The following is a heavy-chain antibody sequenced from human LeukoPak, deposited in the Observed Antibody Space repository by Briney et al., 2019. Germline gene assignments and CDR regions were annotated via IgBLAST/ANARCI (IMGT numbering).Heavy chain of an antibody. CDR1: GGSISSGDYY. D-gene: IGHD3-22*01. CDR3: ARDSVGDDSSGYPLGY. Sequence: PSQTLSLTCTVSGGSISSGDYYWSWIRQPPGKGLEWIGYIYYSGSTYYNPSLKSRVTISVDTSKNQFSLKLSSATAADTAVYYCARDSVGDDSSGYPLGYWGQGTLVTVSS. J-gene: IGHJ4*02. CDR2: IYYSGST. V-gene: IGHV4-30-4*01.